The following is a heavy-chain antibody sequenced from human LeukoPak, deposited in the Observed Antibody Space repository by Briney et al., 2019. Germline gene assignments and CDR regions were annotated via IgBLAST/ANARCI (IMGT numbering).Heavy chain of an antibody. Sequence: GGSLRLSCAASGFTFSDYYMSWIRQAPGKGLEWVSYISSSGSTIYYADSVKGRFTISRDNAKNSLYLQMNSLRAVDTAVYYCARDLVVPAAKSYYGMDVWGQGTTVTVSS. CDR3: ARDLVVPAAKSYYGMDV. V-gene: IGHV3-11*01. D-gene: IGHD2-2*01. CDR2: ISSSGSTI. CDR1: GFTFSDYY. J-gene: IGHJ6*02.